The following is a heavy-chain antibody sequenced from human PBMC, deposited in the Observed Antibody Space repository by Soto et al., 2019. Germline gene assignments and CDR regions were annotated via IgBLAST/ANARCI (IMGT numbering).Heavy chain of an antibody. V-gene: IGHV1-18*04. CDR3: ARERDWWFDP. D-gene: IGHD3-9*01. J-gene: IGHJ5*02. Sequence: QVQLVQSGAEVKKPGASVKVSCKASGYTFSNYGINWVRQAPGQGLEWMGWISPYNGNTNYAQKRHGRVTMTTATSRSTAYMELRSLRSDDTAVYYCARERDWWFDPWGQGTLVTVSS. CDR2: ISPYNGNT. CDR1: GYTFSNYG.